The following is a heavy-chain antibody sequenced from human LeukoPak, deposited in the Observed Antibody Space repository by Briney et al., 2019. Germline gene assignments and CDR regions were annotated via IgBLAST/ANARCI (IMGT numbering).Heavy chain of an antibody. CDR1: GFTFSSYA. D-gene: IGHD1-26*01. V-gene: IGHV3-23*01. Sequence: GGSLRLSCAASGFTFSSYAMSWVRQAPGKGLEWVSAISGSGGSIGYADSVKGRFTISRDNAKNSLYLQMNSLRAEDTALYYCAKVLGATAAFDYWGQGTLVTVSS. CDR2: ISGSGGSI. J-gene: IGHJ4*02. CDR3: AKVLGATAAFDY.